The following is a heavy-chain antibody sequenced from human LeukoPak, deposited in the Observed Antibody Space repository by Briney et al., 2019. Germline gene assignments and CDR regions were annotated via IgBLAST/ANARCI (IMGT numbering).Heavy chain of an antibody. J-gene: IGHJ4*02. D-gene: IGHD5-12*01. CDR3: ARRGANSGHTFDY. Sequence: PGRSLRLSCAASGFTFSSYGMHWVRQAPGKGLEWVAVISYVGSNKYYADSVKGRFTISRDNTKNALYLQMNSLRADDTAVYYCARRGANSGHTFDYWGQGTLVSVSS. CDR2: ISYVGSNK. CDR1: GFTFSSYG. V-gene: IGHV3-30*03.